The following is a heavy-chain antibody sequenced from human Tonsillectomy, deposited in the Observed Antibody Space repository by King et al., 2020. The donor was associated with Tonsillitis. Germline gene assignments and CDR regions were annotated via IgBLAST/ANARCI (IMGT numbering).Heavy chain of an antibody. CDR1: GFTFSSYA. CDR2: ISGSGYST. CDR3: ANAKFGGYDFLFDY. D-gene: IGHD5-12*01. V-gene: IGHV3-23*04. Sequence: VQLVESGGGLVQPGGSLRLSCAAPGFTFSSYAMNWVRQAPGKGLEWVSAISGSGYSTYYADSVKGRFTISRDNSKNTLYLQMNSLRAEDTAVYYCANAKFGGYDFLFDYWGQGTLVTVSS. J-gene: IGHJ4*02.